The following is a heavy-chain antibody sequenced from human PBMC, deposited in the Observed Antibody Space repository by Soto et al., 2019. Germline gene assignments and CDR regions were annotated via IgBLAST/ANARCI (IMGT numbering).Heavy chain of an antibody. CDR3: TGSDAFDI. V-gene: IGHV4-39*01. J-gene: IGHJ3*02. Sequence: QLQLQESGPGLVKPSETLSLTCTVSGGSISSSSYYWGWIRQPPGKGLEWIGSIYYSGSTYYNPSLKSRVGISVDTCKNQFSLKLGSVTAADTAVYYCTGSDAFDIWGQGRMVTVSS. CDR2: IYYSGST. D-gene: IGHD7-27*01. CDR1: GGSISSSSYY.